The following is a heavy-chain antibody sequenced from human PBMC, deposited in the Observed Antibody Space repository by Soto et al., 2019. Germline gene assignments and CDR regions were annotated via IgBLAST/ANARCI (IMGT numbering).Heavy chain of an antibody. D-gene: IGHD6-19*01. CDR2: ISGSGGST. CDR3: AKDLVAVAGTPFGY. CDR1: GFTFSSYA. V-gene: IGHV3-23*01. J-gene: IGHJ4*02. Sequence: SLRLSCAASGFTFSSYAMSWVRQAPGKGLEWVSAISGSGGSTYYADSVKGRFTISRDNXXXXLXLXMXSXRXEDTXVYYCAKDLVAVAGTPFGYWGQGTLVTVSS.